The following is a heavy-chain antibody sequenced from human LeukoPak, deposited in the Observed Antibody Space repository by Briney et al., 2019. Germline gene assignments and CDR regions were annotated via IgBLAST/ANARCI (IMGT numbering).Heavy chain of an antibody. CDR1: GYTFTSYH. Sequence: EASVKVSCKASGYTFTSYHMHWVRQAPGQGLEWMGKINLSGGSTTYAQKFQGRVTMTRDTSTSTVYMELSRLRSDDTAVYYCARYEYLEQEYSRSSGGYWGQGTLVTVSS. CDR2: INLSGGST. V-gene: IGHV1-46*01. J-gene: IGHJ4*02. D-gene: IGHD6-6*01. CDR3: ARYEYLEQEYSRSSGGY.